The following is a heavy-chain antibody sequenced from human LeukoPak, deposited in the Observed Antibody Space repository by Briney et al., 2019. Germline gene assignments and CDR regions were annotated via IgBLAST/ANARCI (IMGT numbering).Heavy chain of an antibody. CDR1: GGSISSYY. D-gene: IGHD3-22*01. CDR3: ARVLGSYYDSGGFDY. J-gene: IGHJ4*02. V-gene: IGHV4-59*08. CDR2: IYYSGTT. Sequence: PSETLSLTCSVSGGSISSYYWSWIRQPPGKGLEWIGYIYYSGTTIYNPSLKSRVTTSVDTSKNQFSLKLSSVTAADTAVYYCARVLGSYYDSGGFDYWGQGALVTVSS.